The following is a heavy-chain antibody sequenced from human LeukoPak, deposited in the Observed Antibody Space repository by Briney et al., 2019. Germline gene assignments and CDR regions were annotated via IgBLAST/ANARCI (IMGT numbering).Heavy chain of an antibody. J-gene: IGHJ4*02. D-gene: IGHD4-17*01. CDR3: GRGPSDDGDYLFDY. CDR1: GGSFSGYY. CDR2: INHSGST. V-gene: IGHV4-34*01. Sequence: KPSETLSLTCAVYGGSFSGYYWSWIRQPPGKGLEWIGKINHSGSTNYNPSLKSQVTISVDTSKDQFSLKLSSVTAADTAVYYCGRGPSDDGDYLFDYWGQGTLVTVSS.